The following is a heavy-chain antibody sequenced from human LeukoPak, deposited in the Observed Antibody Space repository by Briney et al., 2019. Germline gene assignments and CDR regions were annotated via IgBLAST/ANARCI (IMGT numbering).Heavy chain of an antibody. V-gene: IGHV4-34*01. CDR1: GGSFSGYY. CDR2: INHSGST. J-gene: IGHJ4*02. Sequence: SETLSLTCAVYGGSFSGYYWSWIRQPPGKGLEWIGEINHSGSTNYNPSLKSRVTISVDTSKNQFSLKLSSVTAADTAVYYCARDYLVGAVDYWGQGTLVTVSS. D-gene: IGHD1-26*01. CDR3: ARDYLVGAVDY.